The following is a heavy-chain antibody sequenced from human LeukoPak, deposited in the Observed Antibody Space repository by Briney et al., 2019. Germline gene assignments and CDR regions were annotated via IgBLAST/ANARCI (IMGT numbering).Heavy chain of an antibody. CDR2: ISSSGSTI. CDR3: ARGLHYYYYGMDV. D-gene: IGHD3-10*01. J-gene: IGHJ6*02. V-gene: IGHV3-48*03. CDR1: GFTFSNYE. Sequence: GGSLRLSCAASGFTFSNYEINWVRQAPGKGLEWVSYISSSGSTIYYADSVKGRFTISRDNAKNTLYLQMNSLRAEDTAVYYCARGLHYYYYGMDVWGQGTTVTVSS.